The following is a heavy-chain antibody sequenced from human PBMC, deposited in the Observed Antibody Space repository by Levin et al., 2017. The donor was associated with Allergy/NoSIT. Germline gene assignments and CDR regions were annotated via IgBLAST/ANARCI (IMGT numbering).Heavy chain of an antibody. D-gene: IGHD3-10*01. V-gene: IGHV3-30*18. J-gene: IGHJ4*02. CDR1: GFTFSSYG. CDR3: AKAGTGRARTLDY. CDR2: ISYDGSNK. Sequence: GESLKISCAASGFTFSSYGMHWVRQAPGKGLEWVAVISYDGSNKYYADSVKGRFTISRDNSKNTLYLQMNSLRAEDTAVYYCAKAGTGRARTLDYWGQGTLVTVSS.